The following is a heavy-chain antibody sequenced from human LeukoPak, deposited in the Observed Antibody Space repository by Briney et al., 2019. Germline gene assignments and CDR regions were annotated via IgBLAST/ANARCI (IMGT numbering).Heavy chain of an antibody. V-gene: IGHV1-69*13. CDR2: IIPIFGTA. D-gene: IGHD2-2*01. CDR1: GGTFSSYA. J-gene: IGHJ6*03. CDR3: ARDLTYCSSTSCSRRYYYYYMDV. Sequence: SVKVSCKAPGGTFSSYAISWVRPAPGQGLEWMGGIIPIFGTANYAQKFQGRVTITADESTSTAYMELSSLRSEDTAVYYCARDLTYCSSTSCSRRYYYYYMDVWGKGTTVTVSS.